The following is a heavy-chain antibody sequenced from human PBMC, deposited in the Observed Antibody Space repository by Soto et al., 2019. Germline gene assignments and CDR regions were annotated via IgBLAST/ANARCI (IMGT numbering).Heavy chain of an antibody. V-gene: IGHV5-10-1*01. CDR1: GYIFTSYW. J-gene: IGHJ6*04. Sequence: GESLKISCKGSGYIFTSYWISWVRQMPGKGLEWMGRIDPSDSYTNYSPSFQGHVTISADKSISTAYLQWSSLKASDTAMYYCERFSLYEGVGSHYYYYGMDVWGKGTTVTVSS. CDR2: IDPSDSYT. CDR3: ERFSLYEGVGSHYYYYGMDV. D-gene: IGHD3-16*01.